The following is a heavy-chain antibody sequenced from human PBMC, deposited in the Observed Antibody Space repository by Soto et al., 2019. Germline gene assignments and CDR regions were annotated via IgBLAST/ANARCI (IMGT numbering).Heavy chain of an antibody. CDR2: MYYSGST. D-gene: IGHD3-22*01. V-gene: IGHV4-39*02. Sequence: PSETLSLTCTVSGGSISSSSYYWGWIRQPPGKGLEWIGSMYYSGSTYYKPSLKNRVTISVDTSKNQFSLKLSSVTAADTAVYYCARDYYDSSGYFWFDPWGQGTLVTVSS. CDR1: GGSISSSSYY. J-gene: IGHJ5*02. CDR3: ARDYYDSSGYFWFDP.